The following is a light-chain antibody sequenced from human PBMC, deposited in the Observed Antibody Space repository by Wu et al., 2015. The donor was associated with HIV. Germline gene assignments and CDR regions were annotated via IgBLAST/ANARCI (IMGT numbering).Light chain of an antibody. Sequence: SVLTQSPATLSLSPGERATLSCRASQSIDNHLAWYQQKPGQAPRLLIYGASSRATGIPDRFSGSGSGTDFTLTISRLEPEDFAVYYCQLYGTSPQVTFGGGTKVEIK. CDR2: GAS. CDR1: QSIDNH. CDR3: QLYGTSPQVT. J-gene: IGKJ4*01. V-gene: IGKV3-20*01.